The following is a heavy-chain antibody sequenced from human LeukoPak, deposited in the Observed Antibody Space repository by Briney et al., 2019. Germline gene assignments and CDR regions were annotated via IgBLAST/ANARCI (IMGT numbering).Heavy chain of an antibody. J-gene: IGHJ4*02. CDR3: ARENPSGYYNRPIDY. V-gene: IGHV4-59*01. CDR1: GASISSYY. Sequence: SETLSLTCTVSGASISSYYWSWLRQPPGKGLEWIGDIYYSGSIKYNPSLKSRVTMSVDTSKNQFSLKLSSVTAADTAIYYCARENPSGYYNRPIDYWGQGTLVTVS. CDR2: IYYSGSI. D-gene: IGHD3-22*01.